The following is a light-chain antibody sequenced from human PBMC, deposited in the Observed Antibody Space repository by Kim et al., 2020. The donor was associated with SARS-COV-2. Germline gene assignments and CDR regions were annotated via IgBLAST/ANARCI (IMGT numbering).Light chain of an antibody. Sequence: ASASSTCALGRGHSTYAIAWYQQQPDKGPRYLMKVYSDGRHVKGDGIPDRLSGSSSGPQRYLTISSLQSEDEADYYCQTWGSGTVVVGGGTQLTVL. J-gene: IGLJ2*01. V-gene: IGLV4-69*01. CDR3: QTWGSGTVV. CDR1: RGHSTYA. CDR2: VYSDGRH.